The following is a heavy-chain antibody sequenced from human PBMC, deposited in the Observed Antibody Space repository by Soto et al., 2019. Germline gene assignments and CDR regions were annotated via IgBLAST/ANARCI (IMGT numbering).Heavy chain of an antibody. V-gene: IGHV4-59*01. D-gene: IGHD5-18*01. Sequence: SETLSLTCTVSGGTIRSYDWSWIRQPPGKGLEWIGYIYYSGSTNYNPSLKSRVTISVDTSKNQFSLKLSSVTAADTAVYYCARKTAMAFFDYWGQGTLVTVSS. J-gene: IGHJ4*02. CDR1: GGTIRSYD. CDR2: IYYSGST. CDR3: ARKTAMAFFDY.